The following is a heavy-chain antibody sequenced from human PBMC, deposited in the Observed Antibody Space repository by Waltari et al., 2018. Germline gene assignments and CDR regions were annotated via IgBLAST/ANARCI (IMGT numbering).Heavy chain of an antibody. CDR2: IKTDGSET. V-gene: IGHV3-7*01. CDR3: AIGGVETSWYWRY. D-gene: IGHD6-13*01. Sequence: EVQVVESGGGLVQPGGSLRRSCAASGFTFSRYWMTWVRKAPGKGLEWVANIKTDGSETYYVDSVKGRFTISRDNTKNSLYLQMSSLRAEDTAVYYCAIGGVETSWYWRYWGQGTLVTVSS. CDR1: GFTFSRYW. J-gene: IGHJ4*02.